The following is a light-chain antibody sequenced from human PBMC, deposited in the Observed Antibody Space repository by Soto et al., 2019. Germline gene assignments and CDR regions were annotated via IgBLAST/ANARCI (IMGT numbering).Light chain of an antibody. J-gene: IGLJ2*01. Sequence: QSVLTQPPSASRSPGQSVTISCTGASSDVGGYKDVSWYQQHPGKAPKLMIYEVSKRPSGVPDRFSGSKSGNTAALTVSGLQSEDEADYYCSSYAGSNVVFGGGTKLTVL. CDR2: EVS. V-gene: IGLV2-8*02. CDR1: SSDVGGYKD. CDR3: SSYAGSNVV.